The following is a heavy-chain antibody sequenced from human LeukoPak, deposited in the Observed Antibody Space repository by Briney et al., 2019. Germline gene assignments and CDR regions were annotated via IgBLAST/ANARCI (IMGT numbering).Heavy chain of an antibody. V-gene: IGHV4-4*02. CDR2: VHLSGRT. D-gene: IGHD1-14*01. CDR3: AREGGPDRPLDY. CDR1: GGSISSTNW. J-gene: IGHJ4*02. Sequence: SETLSLTCGVSGGSISSTNWWTWVRQPPGEGLEWIGEVHLSGRTNYNPSLEGRVTMSVDMSENHISLKLTSVTAADTAVYYCAREGGPDRPLDYSGQGTLVTVSS.